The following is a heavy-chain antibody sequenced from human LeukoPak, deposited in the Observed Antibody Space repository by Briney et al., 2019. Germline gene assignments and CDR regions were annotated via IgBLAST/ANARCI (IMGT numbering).Heavy chain of an antibody. CDR1: GGTFSRYA. V-gene: IGHV1-69*01. D-gene: IGHD5-12*01. J-gene: IGHJ4*02. CDR2: IIPIFGTA. CDR3: ARAYSGYDFFDY. Sequence: SVKVSCKASGGTFSRYAISWVRQAPGQGLEWMGGIIPIFGTANYAQKFQGRVTITADESTSTAYMEVSSLGSEDTAVYYCARAYSGYDFFDYWGQGILVTVSS.